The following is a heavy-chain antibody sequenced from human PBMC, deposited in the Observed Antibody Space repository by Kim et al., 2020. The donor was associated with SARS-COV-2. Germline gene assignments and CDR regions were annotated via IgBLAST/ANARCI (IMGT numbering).Heavy chain of an antibody. V-gene: IGHV3-33*01. D-gene: IGHD2-2*01. CDR2: IWYDGSTK. CDR3: ARDKVVPAASECAVYIGSFVT. J-gene: IGHJ5*02. CDR1: GFTFSSYG. Sequence: GGSLRLSCAASGFTFSSYGMHWVRQAPGKGLEWVAVIWYDGSTKYYADSVKGRFTISRDNSKNTLYLQMNSLRAEDTAVYYCARDKVVPAASECAVYIGSFVTWGQGTL.